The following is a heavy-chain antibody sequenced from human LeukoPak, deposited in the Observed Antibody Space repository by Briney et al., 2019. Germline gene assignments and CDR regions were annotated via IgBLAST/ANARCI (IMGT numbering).Heavy chain of an antibody. CDR1: GISFSSHG. V-gene: IGHV3-33*01. J-gene: IGHJ3*02. Sequence: GTSLRLSCAASGISFSSHGMHWVRQAPGKGLEWVAVIWYDGSNIYYADSVKGRFTISRDNSKNTLYLQMNSLRAEDTALYYCARVRNGYSYDAFDIWGQGTMVTVSS. CDR3: ARVRNGYSYDAFDI. CDR2: IWYDGSNI. D-gene: IGHD5-24*01.